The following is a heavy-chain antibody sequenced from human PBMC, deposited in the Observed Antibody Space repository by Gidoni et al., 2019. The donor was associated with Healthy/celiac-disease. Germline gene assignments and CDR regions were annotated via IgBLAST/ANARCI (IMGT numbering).Heavy chain of an antibody. CDR3: ARGLQQLDWFDP. J-gene: IGHJ5*02. V-gene: IGHV3-21*01. CDR1: GFTFSSYS. CDR2: ISSSSSYI. D-gene: IGHD6-13*01. Sequence: EVQLVESGGGLVKPGGSLRLSCAASGFTFSSYSMNWVRQAPGKGLEWVSSISSSSSYIYYADSVKGRFTISRDNAKNSLYLQMNSLRAEDTAVYYCARGLQQLDWFDPWGQGTLVTVSS.